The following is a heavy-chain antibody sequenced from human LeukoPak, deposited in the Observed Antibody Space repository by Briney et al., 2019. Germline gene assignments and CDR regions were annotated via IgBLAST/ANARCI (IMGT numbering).Heavy chain of an antibody. CDR1: YX. V-gene: IGHV3-21*01. Sequence: YXXNXXRXAPGKGXEXVSSISSSSSYIYYADSVKGRFTISRDNAKNSLYLQMNSLRAEDTAVYYCARDSYRIAAAGFDYWGQGTLVTVSS. J-gene: IGHJ4*02. D-gene: IGHD6-13*01. CDR3: ARDSYRIAAAGFDY. CDR2: ISSSSSYI.